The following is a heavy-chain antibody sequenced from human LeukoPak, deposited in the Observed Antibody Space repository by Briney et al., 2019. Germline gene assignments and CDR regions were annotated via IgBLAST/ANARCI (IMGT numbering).Heavy chain of an antibody. D-gene: IGHD3-22*01. CDR2: IYSGGST. J-gene: IGHJ3*02. Sequence: PGGSLRLSCAASGFTVSSNYMSWVRQAPGKGLEWVSVIYSGGSTYYADSVKGRFTISRDNSKNTLYLQMNSLRAEDTAVYYCARRYSYDSSGYYPPDAFDIWGQGTMVTVSS. CDR1: GFTVSSNY. V-gene: IGHV3-66*04. CDR3: ARRYSYDSSGYYPPDAFDI.